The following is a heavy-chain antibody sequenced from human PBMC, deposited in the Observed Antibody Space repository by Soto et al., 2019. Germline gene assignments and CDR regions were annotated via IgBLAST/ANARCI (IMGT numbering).Heavy chain of an antibody. V-gene: IGHV1-3*01. D-gene: IGHD6-6*01. CDR2: INAGNGNT. J-gene: IGHJ4*02. CDR3: ARIPYSSSSNPYFDY. Sequence: GASVKVSCKASGYTFTSYAMHWVRQAPGQRLEWMGWINAGNGNTKYSQKFQGRVTITRDTSASTAYMELSSLRSEDTAVYYCARIPYSSSSNPYFDYWGQGTLVTVSS. CDR1: GYTFTSYA.